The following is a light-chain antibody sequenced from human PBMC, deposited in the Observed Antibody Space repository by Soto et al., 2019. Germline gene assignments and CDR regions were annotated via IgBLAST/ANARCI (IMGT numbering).Light chain of an antibody. V-gene: IGKV1-39*01. Sequence: DIQMTQSTSSLSASVGDRVTITCRASENISRHLNWYQQQPGKAPKLLIYGASSLQNGVPPRFRGGGSGTDFTLIITNVQLEDFATYYCQQSYSALAITFGQGTRLEIK. CDR2: GAS. CDR1: ENISRH. CDR3: QQSYSALAIT. J-gene: IGKJ5*01.